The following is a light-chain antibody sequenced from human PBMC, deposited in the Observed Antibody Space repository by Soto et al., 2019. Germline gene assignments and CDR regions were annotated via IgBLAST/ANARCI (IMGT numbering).Light chain of an antibody. Sequence: SYELTQPPSVSVSPGQTAAITCSGDRLGVKFVSWYHQKAGQSPALVIYQDNKRPSGIPGRFSGSNSGTTATLTISGTQVIDEGDYFCQAWDTSAVVVFGGGTKLTVL. J-gene: IGLJ2*01. CDR1: RLGVKF. V-gene: IGLV3-1*01. CDR2: QDN. CDR3: QAWDTSAVVV.